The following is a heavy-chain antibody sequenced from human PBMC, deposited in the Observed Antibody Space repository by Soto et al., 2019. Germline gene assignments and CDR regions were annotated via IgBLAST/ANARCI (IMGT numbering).Heavy chain of an antibody. D-gene: IGHD5-18*01. CDR2: TCNRTKWYN. V-gene: IGHV6-1*01. CDR3: ARAGGYSYGSNWFDP. CDR1: GDSVYGNSAA. J-gene: IGHJ5*01. Sequence: SRTLSLTCASSGDSVYGNSAAWNWIGQSPSRGLEWLGRTCNRTKWYNDYAVSVKSRITINPDTSKNQFSLQLNSVTPEDTAVYYCARAGGYSYGSNWFDPWGQGTLVTVSS.